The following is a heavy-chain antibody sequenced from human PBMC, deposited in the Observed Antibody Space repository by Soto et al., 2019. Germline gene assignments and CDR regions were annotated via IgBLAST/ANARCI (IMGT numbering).Heavy chain of an antibody. Sequence: QLHLQESGPGLVKPSETLSLTCIVSGVSLSSSSYYWAWIRQPPGKGLEWIGTIDYNGNTYYNPSLARRVTIDLDTSKSEISPTLNSVPATDTAVYFWGRHGGTYYLLAIKFWGQGTVATVSS. J-gene: IGHJ4*02. CDR2: IDYNGNT. D-gene: IGHD1-26*01. CDR3: GRHGGTYYLLAIKF. CDR1: GVSLSSSSYY. V-gene: IGHV4-39*01.